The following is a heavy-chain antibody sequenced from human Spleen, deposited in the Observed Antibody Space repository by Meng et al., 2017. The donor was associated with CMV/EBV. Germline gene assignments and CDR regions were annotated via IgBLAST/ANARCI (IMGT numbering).Heavy chain of an antibody. CDR2: INPNSGGT. D-gene: IGHD1-26*01. CDR1: GYTFRDFY. CDR3: ARGGLIVGATLQRLNWFDP. Sequence: ASVKVSCKASGYTFRDFYIHWVRQAHGQGLEWMGWINPNSGGTIYAQKFQGRVTMTRDTSIGTAYLELTRLTSDDTAVYYCARGGLIVGATLQRLNWFDPWGQGTLVTVSS. J-gene: IGHJ5*02. V-gene: IGHV1-2*02.